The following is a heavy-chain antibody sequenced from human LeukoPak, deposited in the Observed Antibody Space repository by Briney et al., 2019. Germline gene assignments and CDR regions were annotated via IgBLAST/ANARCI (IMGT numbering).Heavy chain of an antibody. CDR2: ISSGGSTT. CDR1: GFTFSSYE. Sequence: GGSLRLSCAASGFTFSSYEMKWVRQAPGKGLEWVSYISSGGSTTYYADSVKGRFTISRDNSKNSLDLQMNRLTAEDTAVYYCARDRSLVDGDYGVWFDAWGQGSLVTVSS. CDR3: ARDRSLVDGDYGVWFDA. D-gene: IGHD4-17*01. J-gene: IGHJ5*02. V-gene: IGHV3-48*03.